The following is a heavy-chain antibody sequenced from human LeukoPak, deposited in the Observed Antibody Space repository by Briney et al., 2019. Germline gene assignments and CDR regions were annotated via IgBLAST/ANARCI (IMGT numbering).Heavy chain of an antibody. CDR2: IYYSGSA. J-gene: IGHJ1*01. CDR3: GRTGYHYDSSGYHRAEYFQH. CDR1: GGSLGSSSYY. D-gene: IGHD3-22*01. V-gene: IGHV4-39*01. Sequence: SETLSLTCTVSGGSLGSSSYYWGWIRRSPGKGLDWIGNIYYSGSAYYNPSLKSRVTISVDTSKNQFSLKLRSVTAADTAVYYCGRTGYHYDSSGYHRAEYFQHWGQGTLVTVSS.